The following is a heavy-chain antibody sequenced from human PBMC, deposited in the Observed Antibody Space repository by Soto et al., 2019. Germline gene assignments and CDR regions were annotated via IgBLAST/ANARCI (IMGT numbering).Heavy chain of an antibody. CDR1: GFTFSNYA. J-gene: IGHJ4*02. D-gene: IGHD6-13*01. V-gene: IGHV3-23*01. CDR2: ITGSGGGT. CDR3: AKRPLTAAGFDY. Sequence: EVQLLESGGGLVQPGGSLRLSCAASGFTFSNYAMTWVRQAPGKGLEWVSVITGSGGGTYFVDSVKGRFNISRYNSKNTVYLQMNSLRAEDTAVYYCAKRPLTAAGFDYWGQGTLVTVSS.